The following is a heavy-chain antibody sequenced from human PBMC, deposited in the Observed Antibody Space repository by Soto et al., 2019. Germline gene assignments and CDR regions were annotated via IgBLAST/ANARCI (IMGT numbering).Heavy chain of an antibody. CDR2: IWYDGSNK. Sequence: GGSLRLSCAASGFTFSSYGMHWVRQAPGKGLEWVAVIWYDGSNKYYADSVKGRFTISRDNSKNTLYLQMNSLRAEDTAVYYCARDAPREGQLAGLSYFDYWGQGTLVTVSS. J-gene: IGHJ4*02. CDR1: GFTFSSYG. V-gene: IGHV3-33*01. D-gene: IGHD6-6*01. CDR3: ARDAPREGQLAGLSYFDY.